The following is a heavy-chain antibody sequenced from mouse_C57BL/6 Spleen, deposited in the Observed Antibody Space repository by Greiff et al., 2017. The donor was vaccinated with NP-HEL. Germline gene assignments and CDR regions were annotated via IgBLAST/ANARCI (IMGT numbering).Heavy chain of an antibody. CDR3: ARVYDYDDGAWFAY. D-gene: IGHD2-4*01. CDR2: ISDGGSYT. Sequence: EVMLVESGGGLVKPGGSLKLSCAASGFTFSSYAMSWVRQTPEKRLEWVATISDGGSYTYYQDKGKGRFTISRDNAKNNLYLQMRPLNSPHTALYYCARVYDYDDGAWFAYWRPGTLVTVSA. V-gene: IGHV5-4*03. J-gene: IGHJ3*01. CDR1: GFTFSSYA.